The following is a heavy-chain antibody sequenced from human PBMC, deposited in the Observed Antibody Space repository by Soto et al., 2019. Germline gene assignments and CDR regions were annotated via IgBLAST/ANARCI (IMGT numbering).Heavy chain of an antibody. D-gene: IGHD4-17*01. Sequence: QVQLVQSGAEVKKPGSSVKVSCKASGGTFSSYTISWVRQAPGQGLEWMGRIIPILGIANYAQKFQGRVTITADESTSTAYMELSSLRSEDTAVYYCARDYGDYLKRVVGFDYWGQGTLVTVCS. V-gene: IGHV1-69*08. CDR2: IIPILGIA. CDR1: GGTFSSYT. J-gene: IGHJ4*02. CDR3: ARDYGDYLKRVVGFDY.